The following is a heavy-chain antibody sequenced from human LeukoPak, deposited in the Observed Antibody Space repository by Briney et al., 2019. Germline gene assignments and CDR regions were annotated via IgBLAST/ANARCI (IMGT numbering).Heavy chain of an antibody. CDR3: ASDYGGNSRFDY. Sequence: GGSLRLSCAASGFTFSDYYMSWIRQAPGKGLEWVSYISSGGTTTYCADSVKGRFTISRGNAKNSLYLQMNSLRAEDTAVYYCASDYGGNSRFDYWGQGTLVTVSS. D-gene: IGHD4-23*01. V-gene: IGHV3-11*01. J-gene: IGHJ4*02. CDR1: GFTFSDYY. CDR2: ISSGGTTT.